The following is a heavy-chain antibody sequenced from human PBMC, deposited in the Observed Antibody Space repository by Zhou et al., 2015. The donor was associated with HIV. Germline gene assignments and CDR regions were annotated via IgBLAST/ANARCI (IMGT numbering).Heavy chain of an antibody. D-gene: IGHD6-13*01. Sequence: EVVLVESGGNLVQPGRSLRLSCVASGFTFDDFAMHWVRQAPGKGLEWVSGISWNSGSIGYADSVKGRFTISRDNAKNSLYLQMNSLRAEDMALYYCAKDIAPYSSSWSYFDYWGQGTLVTVSS. CDR2: ISWNSGSI. CDR1: GFTFDDFA. CDR3: AKDIAPYSSSWSYFDY. V-gene: IGHV3-9*03. J-gene: IGHJ4*02.